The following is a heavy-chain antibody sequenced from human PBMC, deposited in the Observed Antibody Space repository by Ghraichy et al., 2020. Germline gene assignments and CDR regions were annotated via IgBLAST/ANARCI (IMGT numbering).Heavy chain of an antibody. D-gene: IGHD3-22*01. V-gene: IGHV3-23*01. J-gene: IGHJ4*02. CDR2: ISGSGGTT. CDR3: ARGHDSSGYYLAYFDY. Sequence: GGSLRLSCAASGFTFSNYAMSWVRQAPGKGLEWVAAISGSGGTTYYADSVKGRFTISRDNSENTLYLQMNSLRAEDTAVYFCARGHDSSGYYLAYFDYWGQGTLVTVSS. CDR1: GFTFSNYA.